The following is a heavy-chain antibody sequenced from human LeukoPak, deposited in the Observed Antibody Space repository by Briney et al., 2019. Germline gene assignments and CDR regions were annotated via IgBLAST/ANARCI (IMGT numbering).Heavy chain of an antibody. CDR1: GFTFSNYW. D-gene: IGHD1-26*01. CDR2: IKYDGRET. CDR3: ARYLNSGPEDF. J-gene: IGHJ4*02. Sequence: RGSLRLSCAATGFTFSNYWMSWFRQAPGKGLEWVANIKYDGRETRYVDSVRGRFTISRDNAKNSLFLQMNSLRGGDTAVYYCARYLNSGPEDFWGQGNLGTVSS. V-gene: IGHV3-7*01.